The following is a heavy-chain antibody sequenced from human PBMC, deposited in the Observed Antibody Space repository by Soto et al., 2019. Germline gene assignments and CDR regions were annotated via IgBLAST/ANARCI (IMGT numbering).Heavy chain of an antibody. CDR1: GESVTSGNYY. Sequence: ETLSLTGTVAGESVTSGNYYWSWIRQPPGKGLEWIGYIYYSGNTNYSPSLKSRVTMSLDRSNNQFSLNLSSVTAADTAVYYCASIPVDTSMIYWFDPWGQGILVTVSS. D-gene: IGHD5-18*01. V-gene: IGHV4-61*01. J-gene: IGHJ5*01. CDR3: ASIPVDTSMIYWFDP. CDR2: IYYSGNT.